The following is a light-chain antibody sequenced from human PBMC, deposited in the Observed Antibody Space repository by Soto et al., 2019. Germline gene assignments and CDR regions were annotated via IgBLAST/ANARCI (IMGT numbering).Light chain of an antibody. CDR3: VLYMGSGIWM. CDR2: STN. V-gene: IGLV8-61*01. Sequence: QTVVTQEPSFSVSPGGTVTLTCGLTSGSVSTNYHPSWYQQTPGQAPRTLIHSTNTRSSEVPDRFSGSILGNKAALTITGAQADDQSDYYCVLYMGSGIWMFGGGTKLTVL. CDR1: SGSVSTNYH. J-gene: IGLJ3*02.